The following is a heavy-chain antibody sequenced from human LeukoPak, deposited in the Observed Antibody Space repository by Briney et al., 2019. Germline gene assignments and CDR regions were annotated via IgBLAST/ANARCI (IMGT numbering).Heavy chain of an antibody. Sequence: SETLSLTCTVSGGSISSSSYYWGWIRQPPGKGLEWIGSIYYSGSTYYNPSLKSRVTISVDTSKNQFSLKLSSVTAADTAVYYCATIYGSGWYNFDYWGQGTLVTVSS. V-gene: IGHV4-39*01. CDR1: GGSISSSSYY. CDR3: ATIYGSGWYNFDY. J-gene: IGHJ4*02. D-gene: IGHD6-19*01. CDR2: IYYSGST.